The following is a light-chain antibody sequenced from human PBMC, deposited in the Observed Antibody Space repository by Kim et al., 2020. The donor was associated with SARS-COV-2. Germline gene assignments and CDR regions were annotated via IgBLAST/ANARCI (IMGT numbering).Light chain of an antibody. CDR1: QTISIN. CDR3: QQYNKWPT. CDR2: GAS. V-gene: IGKV3-15*01. Sequence: LSVSPGERATLSCRASQTISINLAWYQKKPGQAPRLLIYGASTRATGVPARFSGSGSGTEFTLTVSGLQSEDFAVYYCQQYNKWPTFGGGTKLEI. J-gene: IGKJ4*01.